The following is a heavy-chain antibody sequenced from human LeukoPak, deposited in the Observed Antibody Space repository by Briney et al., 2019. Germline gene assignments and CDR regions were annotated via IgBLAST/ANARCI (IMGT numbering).Heavy chain of an antibody. J-gene: IGHJ4*02. CDR2: ISSSSYI. CDR3: ARDLKYYDSSGFDY. CDR1: GFTFSSYS. D-gene: IGHD3-22*01. Sequence: GGSLRLSCATSGFTFSSYSMNWVRQAPGKGLEWVSCISSSSYIYYTDSVKRRFTISRDNAKNSLTLQMNSLRAEDTAVYYCARDLKYYDSSGFDYWGQGTLVTVSS. V-gene: IGHV3-21*01.